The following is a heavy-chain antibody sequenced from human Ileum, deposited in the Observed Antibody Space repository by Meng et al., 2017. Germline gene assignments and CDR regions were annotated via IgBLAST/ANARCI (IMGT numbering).Heavy chain of an antibody. V-gene: IGHV3-30*04. Sequence: GESLKISCVVSGFTFRSYTMHWVRQAPGKGLEWVATLTYDGSNEYYADSVKGRFTISKDISKNTLFLQVNSLRAEDTAVYFCARTTTVTIQFYYYGMDVWGQGTTVTVSS. CDR1: GFTFRSYT. J-gene: IGHJ6*02. D-gene: IGHD4-17*01. CDR2: LTYDGSNE. CDR3: ARTTTVTIQFYYYGMDV.